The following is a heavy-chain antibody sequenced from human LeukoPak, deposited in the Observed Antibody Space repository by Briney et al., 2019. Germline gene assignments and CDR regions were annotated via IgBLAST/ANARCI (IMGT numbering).Heavy chain of an antibody. CDR1: GFTFDDYA. CDR2: ISWDGGST. J-gene: IGHJ4*02. Sequence: GGSLRLSCAASGFTFDDYAMHWVRQAPGKGLEWVSLISWDGGSTYYADSVKGRFTISRDNAKNSLYLQMNSLRAEDTAVYYCARGAQPGDYWGQGTLVTVSS. V-gene: IGHV3-43D*03. D-gene: IGHD5-18*01. CDR3: ARGAQPGDY.